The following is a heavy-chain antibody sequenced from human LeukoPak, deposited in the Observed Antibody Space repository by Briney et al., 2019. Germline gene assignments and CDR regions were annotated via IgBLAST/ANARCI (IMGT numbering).Heavy chain of an antibody. V-gene: IGHV4-34*01. CDR3: ARVAVLRFLECLPPHYYMDV. Sequence: SETLSLTCAVYGGSFSGYYWSWIRQPPGKGLEWIGEINHSGSTNYNPSLKSRVTISVDTSKNQFSLKLSSVTAADTAVYYCARVAVLRFLECLPPHYYMDVWGKGTTVTVSS. D-gene: IGHD3-3*01. CDR2: INHSGST. J-gene: IGHJ6*03. CDR1: GGSFSGYY.